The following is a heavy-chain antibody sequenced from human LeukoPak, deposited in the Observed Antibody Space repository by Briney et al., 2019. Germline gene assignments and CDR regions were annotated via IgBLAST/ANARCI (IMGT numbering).Heavy chain of an antibody. CDR1: GYTFTSYA. V-gene: IGHV1-3*03. J-gene: IGHJ4*02. Sequence: GASVKVSCKASGYTFTSYAMHWVRQAPGQRPEWMGWINAGNGNTKYSQEFQGRVTITRDTSASTAYMELSSLRSEDMAVYYCARGDSSGYYFPLYFDYWGQGTLVTVSS. D-gene: IGHD3-22*01. CDR2: INAGNGNT. CDR3: ARGDSSGYYFPLYFDY.